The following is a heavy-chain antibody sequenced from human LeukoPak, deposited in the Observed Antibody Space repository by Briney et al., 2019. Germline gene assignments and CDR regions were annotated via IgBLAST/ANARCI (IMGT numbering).Heavy chain of an antibody. D-gene: IGHD3-3*01. J-gene: IGHJ4*02. Sequence: GGSLRLSCAASGVTVSSKYIRWVRQAPGEGLEWGSVIYSGGSTYYADSVKGRFTISRDNSKNTLYLQMNSLRAEDTAVYYWARGDTILDYWGQGTLVTVSS. CDR3: ARGDTILDY. CDR1: GVTVSSKY. V-gene: IGHV3-66*01. CDR2: IYSGGST.